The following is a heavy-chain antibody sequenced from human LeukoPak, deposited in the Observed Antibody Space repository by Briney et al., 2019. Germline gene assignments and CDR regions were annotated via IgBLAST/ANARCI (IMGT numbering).Heavy chain of an antibody. D-gene: IGHD3-10*01. CDR2: ISYDGSNK. V-gene: IGHV3-30*18. J-gene: IGHJ4*02. CDR3: AKDRPGYMVRGPPDY. Sequence: GGSLRLSCAASGLTFSSYAMSWVRQAPGKGLEWVAVISYDGSNKYYADSVKGRFTISRDNSKNTLYLQMNSLRAEDTAVYYCAKDRPGYMVRGPPDYWGQGTLVTVSS. CDR1: GLTFSSYA.